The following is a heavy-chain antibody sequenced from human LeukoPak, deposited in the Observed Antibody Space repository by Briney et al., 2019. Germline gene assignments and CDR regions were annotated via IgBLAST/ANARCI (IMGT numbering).Heavy chain of an antibody. J-gene: IGHJ4*02. CDR3: ARASRSAFDY. CDR1: GGSISSYY. V-gene: IGHV4-4*07. CDR2: IYTSGST. Sequence: PSETLSLTCTVSGGSISSYYGSWIGRPAGKGRRGIGRIYTSGSTNYNPSLKSRVTMSVDTSKNQFSLKLSSVTAADTAVYYCARASRSAFDYWGQGTLVTVSS.